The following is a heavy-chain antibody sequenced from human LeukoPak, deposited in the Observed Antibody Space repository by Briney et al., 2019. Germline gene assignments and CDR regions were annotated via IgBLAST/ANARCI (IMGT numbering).Heavy chain of an antibody. CDR1: GYTFTFYY. CDR3: ARVFGSSWYEYSDYYYYGMDV. CDR2: INPNSGGK. J-gene: IGHJ6*02. V-gene: IGHV1-2*02. Sequence: ASVTVSFKASGYTFTFYYMHWVRQAPGQGLEWMGWINPNSGGKNYAQKFQGRVTRTRDTSISTDYMELSRLRSDDTDVYYCARVFGSSWYEYSDYYYYGMDVWGQGTTVTVSS. D-gene: IGHD6-13*01.